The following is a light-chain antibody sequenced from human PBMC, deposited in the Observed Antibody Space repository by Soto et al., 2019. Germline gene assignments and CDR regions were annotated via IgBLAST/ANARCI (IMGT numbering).Light chain of an antibody. J-gene: IGKJ3*01. V-gene: IGKV3-11*01. CDR3: QQRSNWPLFT. CDR1: QSVSSY. CDR2: DAS. Sequence: EIFLTQSPATLSLSLWERATLSWRASQSVSSYLAWYQQKPGQAPRLLIYDASNRATGIPARFSGSGSGTDFTLTISSLEPEDFAVYYCQQRSNWPLFTFGPGTKVDIK.